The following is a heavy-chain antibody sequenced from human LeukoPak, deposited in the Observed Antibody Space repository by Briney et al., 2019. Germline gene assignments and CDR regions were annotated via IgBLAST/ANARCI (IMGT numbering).Heavy chain of an antibody. CDR1: GFTFSSYE. J-gene: IGHJ4*02. CDR3: ARDSGSSGYYYFDY. V-gene: IGHV3-48*03. D-gene: IGHD6-25*01. Sequence: PGGSLRLSCAASGFTFSSYEMNWVRQAPGKGLEWVSYISSSGSTIYYADSVKGRFTISRDNAKNSLYLQMNSLRAEDPAVYYCARDSGSSGYYYFDYWGQGTLVTVSS. CDR2: ISSSGSTI.